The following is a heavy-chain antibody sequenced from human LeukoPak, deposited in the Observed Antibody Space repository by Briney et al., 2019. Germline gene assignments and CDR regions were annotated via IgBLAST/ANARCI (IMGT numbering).Heavy chain of an antibody. CDR1: GGTFSSYA. CDR3: ARGKFGGPVDY. V-gene: IGHV1-18*01. D-gene: IGHD4-23*01. Sequence: GASVKVSCKASGGTFSSYAINWVRQAPGQGLEWMGWISAYNGATKYSQKFQARVTMSTDTSTNTADLELRSLTSDDTAVYYCARGKFGGPVDYWGQGALVTVSS. CDR2: ISAYNGAT. J-gene: IGHJ4*02.